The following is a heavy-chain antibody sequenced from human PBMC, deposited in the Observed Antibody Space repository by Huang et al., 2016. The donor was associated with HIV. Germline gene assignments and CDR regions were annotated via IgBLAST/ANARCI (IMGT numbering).Heavy chain of an antibody. D-gene: IGHD2-2*01. J-gene: IGHJ4*02. CDR3: ATGYDVFFDC. Sequence: QVQLVQSRAEVQKPGASVKVSCKVSEYTLTELSIHWVRQTPGKGLEWMGGVDPEIGESMYAQKFQGRVTMTEDTSTETAFMELSGLRPEDTAVYYCATGYDVFFDCWGQGTLVTVSS. CDR2: VDPEIGES. V-gene: IGHV1-24*01. CDR1: EYTLTELS.